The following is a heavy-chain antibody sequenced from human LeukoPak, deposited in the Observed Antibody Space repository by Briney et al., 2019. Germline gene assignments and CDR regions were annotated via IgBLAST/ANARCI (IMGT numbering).Heavy chain of an antibody. J-gene: IGHJ5*02. Sequence: PGGFLSSCYASSGFTTSCCMYHLRRQAPGKGLVWVSRILSDESSTTYADSVKGRFTISRDNAKNTLYLQMNILRAEDTAVYYTAREYLACVGRRGRYDRCNWFYPRPRDTVVSVSS. V-gene: IGHV3-74*01. CDR1: GFTTSCCM. D-gene: IGHD3-16*01. CDR3: AREYLACVGRRGRYDRCNWFYP. CDR2: ILSDESST.